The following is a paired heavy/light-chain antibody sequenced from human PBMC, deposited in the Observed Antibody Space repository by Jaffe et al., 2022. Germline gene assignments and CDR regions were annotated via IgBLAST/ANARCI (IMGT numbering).Light chain of an antibody. V-gene: IGLV2-14*03. J-gene: IGLJ2*01. CDR1: SSDVGAYNY. CDR3: SSYTGSNIL. CDR2: DVS. Sequence: QSALTQPTSVSGSPGQSITISCTGTSSDVGAYNYVSWYQQHPGRAPQLIIYDVSYRPSGISDRFSGSKSGNAASLTISGLQAEDEADYYCSSYTGSNILFGGGTKLSVL.
Heavy chain of an antibody. Sequence: QITLKESGPTLVKPTQTLTLTCSFSGFSLSTTLVGVGWLRQPPGEALEWLALIYWDDDKRYSPSLKNRLTVSKDTSTNQVVLTMTNMDPVDTATYYCAHRRHLNGAWIWGDFDYWGQGALVTVSS. J-gene: IGHJ4*02. V-gene: IGHV2-5*02. CDR1: GFSLSTTLVG. D-gene: IGHD2-2*03. CDR3: AHRRHLNGAWIWGDFDY. CDR2: IYWDDDK.